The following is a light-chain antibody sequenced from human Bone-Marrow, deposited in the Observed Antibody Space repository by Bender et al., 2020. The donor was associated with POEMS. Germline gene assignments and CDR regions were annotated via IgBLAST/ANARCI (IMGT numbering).Light chain of an antibody. CDR2: SSH. CDR1: SSNIGAHA. V-gene: IGLV1-44*01. J-gene: IGLJ3*02. CDR3: AVWDDSLSGWV. Sequence: QSVLTQPPSASGTPGQRVTISCSGGSSNIGAHAVNWYQHLPGTPPKLLIYSSHRRPSEVPDRFSGSRSGTSASLAISGLQSEDEADYYCAVWDDSLSGWVFGGGTKLTVL.